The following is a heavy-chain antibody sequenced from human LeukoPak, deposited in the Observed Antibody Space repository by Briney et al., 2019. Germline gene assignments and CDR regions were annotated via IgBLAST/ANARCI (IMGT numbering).Heavy chain of an antibody. CDR2: IYHRGST. J-gene: IGHJ6*03. CDR3: ARNYGSVHLYYYYYYYMDV. Sequence: SETLSLTCAVYVYSISSGYYWGWIRQPPGKGLECIGSIYHRGSTYYNPSLKSRVPIPVDTSKHQFSLQLSSVTAADTAVYYCARNYGSVHLYYYYYYYMDVWGKGTTLTVSS. V-gene: IGHV4-38-2*01. CDR1: VYSISSGYY. D-gene: IGHD3-10*01.